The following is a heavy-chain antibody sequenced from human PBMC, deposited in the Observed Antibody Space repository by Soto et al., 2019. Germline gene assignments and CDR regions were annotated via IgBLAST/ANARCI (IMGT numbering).Heavy chain of an antibody. J-gene: IGHJ4*02. CDR1: GLPFSSYW. Sequence: EVQLVESGGGLVHPGGSRRLSYAASGLPFSSYWMPWVPQAPGKGLVWVSRINSDGSSTSYADSVKGRFTISRDNAKNTLYLQMNSLRAEDTAVYYCARAGYCSSTSCYRGDYWGQGTLVTVSS. D-gene: IGHD2-2*02. CDR2: INSDGSST. CDR3: ARAGYCSSTSCYRGDY. V-gene: IGHV3-74*01.